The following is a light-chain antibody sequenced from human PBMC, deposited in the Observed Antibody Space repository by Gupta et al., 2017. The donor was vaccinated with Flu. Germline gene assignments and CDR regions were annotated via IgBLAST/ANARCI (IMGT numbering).Light chain of an antibody. CDR3: QQPNRFPPLT. J-gene: IGKJ4*01. Sequence: DRVTITCRASQGISTWLAWYQQRPGKAPKLLIYAASTLQSGVPSRFSGSGSGTDFTLTISSLQPEDFATYYCQQPNRFPPLTFGGGTRVEI. CDR1: QGISTW. V-gene: IGKV1-12*01. CDR2: AAS.